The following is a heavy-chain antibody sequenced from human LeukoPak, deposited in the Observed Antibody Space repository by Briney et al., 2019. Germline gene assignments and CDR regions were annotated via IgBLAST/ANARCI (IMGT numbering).Heavy chain of an antibody. V-gene: IGHV3-7*03. CDR1: GFTFSDYW. Sequence: PGGSLRLSCAASGFTFSDYWMSWVRQAPGKGLEWVANIGQDGILKFFVDSVEGRFTISRDNAKNSLYLQMNSLRAEDMALYYCAKGSSGWYGLIDYWGQGTLVTVSS. CDR2: IGQDGILK. D-gene: IGHD6-19*01. J-gene: IGHJ4*02. CDR3: AKGSSGWYGLIDY.